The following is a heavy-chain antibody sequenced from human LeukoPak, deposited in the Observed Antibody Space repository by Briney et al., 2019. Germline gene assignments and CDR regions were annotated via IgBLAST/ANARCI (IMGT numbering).Heavy chain of an antibody. Sequence: GGSLRLSCAASKFAFSSYAMSWVRQAPGKGLEWVSAISGGGGNTYYADSVKGRFTISRDNSKNTLYLQMNSLRAEDAAVYYCGKNRYSGSLSPFDIWGQGTMVTVSS. J-gene: IGHJ3*02. CDR3: GKNRYSGSLSPFDI. D-gene: IGHD1-26*01. CDR2: ISGGGGNT. V-gene: IGHV3-23*01. CDR1: KFAFSSYA.